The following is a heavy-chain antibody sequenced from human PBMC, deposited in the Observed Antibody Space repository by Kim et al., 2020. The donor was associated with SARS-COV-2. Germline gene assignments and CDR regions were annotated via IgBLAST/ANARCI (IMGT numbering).Heavy chain of an antibody. V-gene: IGHV7-4-1*02. CDR1: GYTFTTYV. D-gene: IGHD4-4*01. CDR3: AMGLHHYYSGMDV. J-gene: IGHJ6*02. Sequence: ASVKVSCKASGYTFTTYVMNWVRQAPGQGLEWMGRINTNTWSPTYAQGFTGRFVFSLDTSVSAAYLQISSLKAEDTAVHYFAMGLHHYYSGMDVLGQGTT. CDR2: INTNTWSP.